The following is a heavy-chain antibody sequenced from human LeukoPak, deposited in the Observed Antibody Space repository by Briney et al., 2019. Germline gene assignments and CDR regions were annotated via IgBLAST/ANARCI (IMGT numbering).Heavy chain of an antibody. J-gene: IGHJ4*02. D-gene: IGHD3-22*01. V-gene: IGHV1-18*01. CDR1: GYTFTSYG. CDR3: ARVGTYYYDSSHHYFDH. CDR2: ISAYNGNT. Sequence: ASVKVSCKASGYTFTSYGISWVRQAPGQGLEWMGWISAYNGNTNYAQKLQGRVTMTTNTSTSTAYMELRSLRSDDTAVYYCARVGTYYYDSSHHYFDHWGQGTLVTVSS.